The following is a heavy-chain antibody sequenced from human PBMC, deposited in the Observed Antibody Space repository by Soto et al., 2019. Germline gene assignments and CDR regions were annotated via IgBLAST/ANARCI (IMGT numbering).Heavy chain of an antibody. CDR2: ISYDGSNK. CDR1: GFTFSSYA. J-gene: IGHJ6*02. V-gene: IGHV3-30-3*01. Sequence: QVQLVESGGGVVQPGRSLRLSCAASGFTFSSYAMHWVRQAPGKGLEWVAVISYDGSNKYYADSVKGRFTISRDNSKNTLYLQMNSLRAEDTAVYYCARDTRYDSSGYYYVVGYYYYYGMDVWGQGTTVTVSS. D-gene: IGHD3-22*01. CDR3: ARDTRYDSSGYYYVVGYYYYYGMDV.